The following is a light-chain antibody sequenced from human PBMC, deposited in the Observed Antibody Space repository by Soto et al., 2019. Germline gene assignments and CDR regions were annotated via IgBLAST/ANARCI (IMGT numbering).Light chain of an antibody. CDR3: QQRSNWPRT. CDR2: DAS. CDR1: QSVSSY. Sequence: EIVLTQSPATLSLSPGERATLSCRASQSVSSYLAWYQQKPGQAPRLLIYDASNRATGIPVRFSGSGSGTDFTLTISSLEPEDFAVYYCQQRSNWPRTFVQGTKLEIK. V-gene: IGKV3-11*01. J-gene: IGKJ2*01.